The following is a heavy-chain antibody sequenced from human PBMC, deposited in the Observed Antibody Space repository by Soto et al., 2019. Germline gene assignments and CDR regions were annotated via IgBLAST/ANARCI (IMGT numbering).Heavy chain of an antibody. CDR3: ARDRGIAVAGNNWFDP. V-gene: IGHV1-3*01. CDR2: INAGNGNT. D-gene: IGHD6-19*01. J-gene: IGHJ5*02. CDR1: GYTFTSYA. Sequence: QVQLVQSGAEVKKPGASVKVSCKASGYTFTSYAMHWVRQAPGQRLEWMGWINAGNGNTKYSQKFQGRVTITRDTSASTAYMELSCLRSEDTAVYYCARDRGIAVAGNNWFDPWGQGTLVTVSS.